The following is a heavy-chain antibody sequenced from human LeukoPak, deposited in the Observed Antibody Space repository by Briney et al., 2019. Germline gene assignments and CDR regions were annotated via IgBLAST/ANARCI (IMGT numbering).Heavy chain of an antibody. CDR1: GGSISSYY. CDR3: ARMSFYGSGTYSPLDY. CDR2: IYYTGST. Sequence: SETLSLTCTVSGGSISSYYWSWVRQPPGKRLELIGYIYYTGSTNYNPSLKSRVTMSVQTPKNQFYLKLSSVTEADTAVYFCARMSFYGSGTYSPLDYWGQGTLVTVSS. D-gene: IGHD3-10*01. V-gene: IGHV4-59*01. J-gene: IGHJ4*02.